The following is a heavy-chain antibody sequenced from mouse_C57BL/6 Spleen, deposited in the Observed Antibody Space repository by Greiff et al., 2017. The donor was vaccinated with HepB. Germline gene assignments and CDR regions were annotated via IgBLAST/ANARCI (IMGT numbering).Heavy chain of an antibody. Sequence: EVKVEESGPGLVKPSQSLSLTCSVTGYSITSGYYWNWIRQFPGNKLEWMGYISYDGSNNYNPSLKNRITITRDTSKNQFFLKLNSVTTEDTATYYCARENWDFWYFDVWGTGTTVTVSS. CDR2: ISYDGSN. D-gene: IGHD4-1*01. CDR1: GYSITSGYY. CDR3: ARENWDFWYFDV. J-gene: IGHJ1*03. V-gene: IGHV3-6*01.